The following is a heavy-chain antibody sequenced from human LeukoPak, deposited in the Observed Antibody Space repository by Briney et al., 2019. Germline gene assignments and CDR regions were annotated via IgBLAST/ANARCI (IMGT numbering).Heavy chain of an antibody. Sequence: PSETLSLTCAVYGGSFSGYYWSWLRQPPGKGLEWIGEINHSGSTNYNPSLTSRVTISVDTSKNQFSLTLSSVTAADTAVYYCARERALAGLDYWAREPWSPSPQ. CDR2: INHSGST. CDR1: GGSFSGYY. J-gene: IGHJ4*02. D-gene: IGHD6-19*01. CDR3: ARERALAGLDY. V-gene: IGHV4-34*01.